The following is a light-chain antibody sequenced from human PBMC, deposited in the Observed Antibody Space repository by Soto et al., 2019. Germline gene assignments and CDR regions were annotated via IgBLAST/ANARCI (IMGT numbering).Light chain of an antibody. CDR2: GNS. CDR3: QSYDSIVSGSLVV. V-gene: IGLV1-40*01. J-gene: IGLJ2*01. Sequence: QSVLTQPPSVSGAPGQRVTISCTGSSSNIGADYDVHWYQQLPGTAPKLLIYGNSNRPSGVPDRFSGSKSGTSASLAITGLQAEDEADYYGQSYDSIVSGSLVVFGGGTQLTVL. CDR1: SSNIGADYD.